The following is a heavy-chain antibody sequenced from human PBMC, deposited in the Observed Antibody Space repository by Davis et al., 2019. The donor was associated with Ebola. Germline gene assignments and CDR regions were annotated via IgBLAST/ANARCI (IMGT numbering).Heavy chain of an antibody. CDR2: IKQDGSEK. CDR1: GFTFSSYW. J-gene: IGHJ4*02. Sequence: GESLKISCAASGFTFSSYWMSWVRQAPGKGLEWVANIKQDGSEKYYVDSVKGRFTISRDNAKNSVYLQMNSLRAEDTAVYYCARGLIGTKGDLREGYWGQGTLVTVSS. D-gene: IGHD2-2*01. CDR3: ARGLIGTKGDLREGY. V-gene: IGHV3-7*01.